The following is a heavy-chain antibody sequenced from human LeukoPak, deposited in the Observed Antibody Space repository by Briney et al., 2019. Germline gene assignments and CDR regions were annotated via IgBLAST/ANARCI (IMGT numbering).Heavy chain of an antibody. Sequence: ASVKVSCKASGHTFTSYDINWVRQATGQGLEWMGWVNPNTGNTGYAQKFQGRVTMTEDTSTDTAYMELSSLRSEDTAVYYCATGFGMTIDYWGQGTLVTVSS. D-gene: IGHD4-11*01. CDR1: GHTFTSYD. J-gene: IGHJ4*02. CDR3: ATGFGMTIDY. CDR2: VNPNTGNT. V-gene: IGHV1-8*01.